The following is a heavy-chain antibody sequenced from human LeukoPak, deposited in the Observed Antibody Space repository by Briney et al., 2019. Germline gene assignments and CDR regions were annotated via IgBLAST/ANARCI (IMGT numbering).Heavy chain of an antibody. CDR1: GFTFSSYA. CDR2: INSDGSST. V-gene: IGHV3-74*01. CDR3: ARDPGWVKYQLLPNWFDP. D-gene: IGHD2-2*01. Sequence: PGGSLRLSCAASGFTFSSYAMSWVRQAPGKGLVWVSRINSDGSSTSYADSVKGRFTISRDNAKNTLYLQMNSLRAEDTAVYYCARDPGWVKYQLLPNWFDPWGQGTLVTVSS. J-gene: IGHJ5*02.